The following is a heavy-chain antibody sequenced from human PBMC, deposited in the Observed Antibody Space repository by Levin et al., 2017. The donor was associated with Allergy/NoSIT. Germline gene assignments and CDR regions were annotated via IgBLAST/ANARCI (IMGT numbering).Heavy chain of an antibody. D-gene: IGHD7-27*01. Sequence: SETLSLTCSVSGGSISGSGYFWAWIRQPPGKGLEWIGSFYYSGGSYYNPSLKSRVTTSMDASKNQFSLKLSSVTAAETAVYFCAGHVGAGTGGFDYWGRGTLVTVSS. CDR1: GGSISGSGYF. J-gene: IGHJ4*02. CDR3: AGHVGAGTGGFDY. CDR2: FYYSGGS. V-gene: IGHV4-39*01.